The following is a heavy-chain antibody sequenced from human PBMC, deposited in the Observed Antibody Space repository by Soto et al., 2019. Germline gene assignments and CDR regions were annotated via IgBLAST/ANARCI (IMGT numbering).Heavy chain of an antibody. D-gene: IGHD4-17*01. J-gene: IGHJ4*02. V-gene: IGHV4-31*03. CDR2: IYYSGST. CDR1: GGSISSGGYY. Sequence: SETLSLTCTVSGGSISSGGYYWSWIRQHPGKGLEWIGYIYYSGSTYYNPSLKSRVTISVDPSKKQFSLKLTSVTAADTAVYYCARGSVTTGDYWGQGTLVTVSS. CDR3: ARGSVTTGDY.